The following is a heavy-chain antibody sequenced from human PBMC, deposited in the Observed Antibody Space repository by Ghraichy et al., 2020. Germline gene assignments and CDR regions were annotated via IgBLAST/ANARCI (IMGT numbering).Heavy chain of an antibody. V-gene: IGHV3-30*18. J-gene: IGHJ5*02. Sequence: GESLNISCAASGFTFSSYGMHWVRQAPGKGLEWVAVISYDGSNKYYADSVKGRFTISRDNSKNTLYLQMNSLRAEDTAVYYCAKDMGYCSSTSCPPVDPWGQGTLVTVSS. CDR1: GFTFSSYG. D-gene: IGHD2-2*01. CDR3: AKDMGYCSSTSCPPVDP. CDR2: ISYDGSNK.